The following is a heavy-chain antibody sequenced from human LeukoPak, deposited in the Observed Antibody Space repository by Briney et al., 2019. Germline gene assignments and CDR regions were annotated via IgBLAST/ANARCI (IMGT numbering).Heavy chain of an antibody. V-gene: IGHV4-30-4*08. Sequence: TPSQTLSLTCTVSGGSISSGDYYWSWIRQPPGKGLEWIGYIYYSGSTYYNPSLKSRVTISVDTSKNQFSLKLSSVTAADTAVYYCDRGVIPRAFDIWGQGTMVTVSS. D-gene: IGHD2-21*01. J-gene: IGHJ3*02. CDR3: DRGVIPRAFDI. CDR2: IYYSGST. CDR1: GGSISSGDYY.